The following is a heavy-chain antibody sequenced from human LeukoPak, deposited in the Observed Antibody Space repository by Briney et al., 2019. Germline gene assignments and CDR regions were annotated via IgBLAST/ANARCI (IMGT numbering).Heavy chain of an antibody. D-gene: IGHD7-27*01. CDR2: IKSGSNT. CDR3: VNLPGGGQ. Sequence: PGGSLRLSCAASGLTVSSSHMTWIRQAPRKGLEWVSIIKSGSNTDYADSVKGRFAISRDNSKNTVHLQMNGLRIEDTAVYYCVNLPGGGQWGQGTLVTVSS. J-gene: IGHJ4*02. V-gene: IGHV3-66*02. CDR1: GLTVSSSH.